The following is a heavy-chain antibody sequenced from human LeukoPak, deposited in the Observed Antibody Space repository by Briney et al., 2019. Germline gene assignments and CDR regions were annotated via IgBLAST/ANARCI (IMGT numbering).Heavy chain of an antibody. Sequence: GGSLRLSCAASGFTFSSYGMHWVRQAPGKGLEWVAVISYDGSNKYYADSVKGRFTISRDNSKNTLYLQMNSLRAEDTAVYYCAKDGGLTGTTLRYWGQGTLVTVSS. J-gene: IGHJ4*02. CDR2: ISYDGSNK. D-gene: IGHD1-7*01. V-gene: IGHV3-30*18. CDR1: GFTFSSYG. CDR3: AKDGGLTGTTLRY.